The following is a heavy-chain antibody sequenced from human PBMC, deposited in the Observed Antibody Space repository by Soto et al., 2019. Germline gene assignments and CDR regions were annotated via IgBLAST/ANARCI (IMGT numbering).Heavy chain of an antibody. CDR3: ASLGADSSGYHYLTGAFDI. J-gene: IGHJ3*02. D-gene: IGHD3-22*01. CDR1: GFTFSSYW. Sequence: GGSLRLSCAAPGFTFSSYWMSWVRQAPGKGLEWVANIKQDGSEKYYVDSVKGRFTISRDNAKNSLYLQMNSLRAEDTAVYYFASLGADSSGYHYLTGAFDIWGQGTVVTV. CDR2: IKQDGSEK. V-gene: IGHV3-7*01.